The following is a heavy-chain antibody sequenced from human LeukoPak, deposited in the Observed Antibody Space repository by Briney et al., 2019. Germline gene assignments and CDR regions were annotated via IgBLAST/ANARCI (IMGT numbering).Heavy chain of an antibody. CDR1: GGSISSGGYY. D-gene: IGHD1-7*01. Sequence: PSQTLSLTCTVSGGSISSGGYYWSWIRQPPGKGLEWIGYIYYSGITYYNPSLKSRVTISVDRSKNQSSLKSSSVTAADTAVYYCARANSPLRYNWNYATAAGAFDIWGQGTMVTVSS. J-gene: IGHJ3*02. CDR3: ARANSPLRYNWNYATAAGAFDI. CDR2: IYYSGIT. V-gene: IGHV4-30-2*01.